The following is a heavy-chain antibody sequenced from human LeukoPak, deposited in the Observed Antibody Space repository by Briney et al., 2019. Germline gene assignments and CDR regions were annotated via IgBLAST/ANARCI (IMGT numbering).Heavy chain of an antibody. CDR2: INHSGST. Sequence: SETLSLTCAVYGGSFSGYYWSWIRQPPGKGLEWIGEINHSGSTNYNPSLKSRVTISVDTSKNQFSPKLSSVTAADTAVYYCARVRMAKIQLWFRYSYGPFDYWGQGTLVTVSS. V-gene: IGHV4-34*01. CDR1: GGSFSGYY. J-gene: IGHJ4*02. CDR3: ARVRMAKIQLWFRYSYGPFDY. D-gene: IGHD5-18*01.